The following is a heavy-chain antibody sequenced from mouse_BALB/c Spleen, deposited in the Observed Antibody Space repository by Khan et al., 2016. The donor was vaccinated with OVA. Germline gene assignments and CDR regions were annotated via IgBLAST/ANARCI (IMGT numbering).Heavy chain of an antibody. CDR3: ARQPYYHYNVMDY. D-gene: IGHD2-10*01. Sequence: QVQLKESGPGLVAPSQSLSITCTISGFSLTNYGVHWVRQPPGKGLEWLVLMWGDGSTTYNSALKSRLTISKDNSKSQVFLKMNSRQTNDTAMYFCARQPYYHYNVMDYWGQGTSVNVSS. CDR1: GFSLTNYG. V-gene: IGHV2-6-1*01. CDR2: MWGDGST. J-gene: IGHJ4*01.